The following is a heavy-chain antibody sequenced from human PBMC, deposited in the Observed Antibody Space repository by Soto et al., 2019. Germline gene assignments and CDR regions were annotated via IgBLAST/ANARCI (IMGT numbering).Heavy chain of an antibody. D-gene: IGHD3-16*01. Sequence: EVQLVKSGGDLGHPWGSLRLSCATSDFTFRNYWLNGVRQAPGKGLEWVANISPDGGTTNYVDSVKGRFPIAIDNVRNSVYLQMNSLRVEDTAVYFCFGGNGGPQWGQGTLVTVSS. J-gene: IGHJ4*02. CDR1: DFTFRNYW. CDR2: ISPDGGTT. V-gene: IGHV3-7*03. CDR3: FGGNGGPQ.